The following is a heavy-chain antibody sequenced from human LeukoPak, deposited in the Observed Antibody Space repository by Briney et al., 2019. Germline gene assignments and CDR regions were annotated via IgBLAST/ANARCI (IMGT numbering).Heavy chain of an antibody. Sequence: SETLSLTCTVSGGSISSYYWSWIRQPPGKGLEWIGYIYYSGSINYNPSLKSRVTISVDTSKNQFSLKLSSVTAADTAVYYCARHIVGATFDPWGQGTLVTVSS. D-gene: IGHD1-26*01. CDR2: IYYSGSI. J-gene: IGHJ5*02. CDR3: ARHIVGATFDP. CDR1: GGSISSYY. V-gene: IGHV4-59*08.